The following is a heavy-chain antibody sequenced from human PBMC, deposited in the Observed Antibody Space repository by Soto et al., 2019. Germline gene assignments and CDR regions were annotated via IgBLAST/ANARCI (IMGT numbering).Heavy chain of an antibody. CDR1: GFTVSSYA. V-gene: IGHV3-30-3*01. J-gene: IGHJ6*02. CDR3: ASERGYSYGAHYYYYGMDV. CDR2: ISYDGSNK. D-gene: IGHD5-18*01. Sequence: QVQLVESGGGVVQPGRSLRLSCAASGFTVSSYAMHWVRQAPGQGLEWVAVISYDGSNKYYADSVKGRFTISRDNSKNTLYLQMNSLRAEDTAVYYCASERGYSYGAHYYYYGMDVWGQGTTVTVSS.